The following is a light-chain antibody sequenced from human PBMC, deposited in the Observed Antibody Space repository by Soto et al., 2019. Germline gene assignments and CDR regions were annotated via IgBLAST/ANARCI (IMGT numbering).Light chain of an antibody. Sequence: QSLLTQPPSASGTPGQRVTISCSGSSPNIGSNYVYWYQQLPGTAPKLLIYTNDQRPSGVPDRFSGSKSGTSASLAISGLRSEDEADYYCAAWDDSLSGYVFGTGTKLTVL. CDR2: TND. CDR3: AAWDDSLSGYV. CDR1: SPNIGSNY. V-gene: IGLV1-47*02. J-gene: IGLJ1*01.